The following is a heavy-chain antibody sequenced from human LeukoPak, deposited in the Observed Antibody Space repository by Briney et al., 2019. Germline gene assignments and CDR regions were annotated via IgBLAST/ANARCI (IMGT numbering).Heavy chain of an antibody. CDR2: IYRGGST. CDR3: AGEDGDYYDSSGYYFDY. D-gene: IGHD3-22*01. CDR1: GFTVSSNY. Sequence: GGSLRLSCTASGFTVSSNYMSWVRQAPGKGLEWVSVIYRGGSTHYADSVKGRFTISRDNSKNTLYLQMTSLRAEDTAAYYCAGEDGDYYDSSGYYFDYWGQGTLVTVSS. J-gene: IGHJ4*02. V-gene: IGHV3-53*01.